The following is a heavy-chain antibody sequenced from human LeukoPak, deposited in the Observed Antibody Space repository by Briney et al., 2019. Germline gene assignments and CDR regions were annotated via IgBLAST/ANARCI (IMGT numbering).Heavy chain of an antibody. J-gene: IGHJ2*01. Sequence: GGSLRLSCAASGFTFSSNDMHWVRQPAGQSLEWVSGIGTGGDTYYSASVKGRFTISRENAKSSLYLQMNDLRDRDTAVYYCARELVGRGHWYFDLWGRGTLVTVSS. CDR2: IGTGGDT. D-gene: IGHD2-15*01. CDR3: ARELVGRGHWYFDL. V-gene: IGHV3-13*04. CDR1: GFTFSSND.